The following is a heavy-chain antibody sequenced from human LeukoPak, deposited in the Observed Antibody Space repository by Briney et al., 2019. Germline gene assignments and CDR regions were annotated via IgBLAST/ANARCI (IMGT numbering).Heavy chain of an antibody. CDR1: GFTFTSFW. CDR2: INEDGSEE. D-gene: IGHD3-10*01. V-gene: IGHV3-7*04. Sequence: GGSLRLSCAASGFTFTSFWMSWVRQAPGTGLQWLANINEDGSEEYYVDSVEGRFTISRDNAKNSVNLQMNSLRVDDTAVYYCARGRGWGTFDIWGQGTMVTVSS. J-gene: IGHJ3*02. CDR3: ARGRGWGTFDI.